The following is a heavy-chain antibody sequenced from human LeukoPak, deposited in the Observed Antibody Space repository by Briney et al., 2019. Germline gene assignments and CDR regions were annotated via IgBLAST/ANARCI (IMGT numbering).Heavy chain of an antibody. J-gene: IGHJ4*02. Sequence: ASVKVSCKASGGTFSSYAISWVRQAPGQGLEWMGGIIPIFGTANYAQKFQGRVTITADESTSTAYMELSSLRSEDTAVYYCARGGIAARSFDYWGQGALVTVSS. CDR2: IIPIFGTA. CDR1: GGTFSSYA. D-gene: IGHD6-6*01. V-gene: IGHV1-69*01. CDR3: ARGGIAARSFDY.